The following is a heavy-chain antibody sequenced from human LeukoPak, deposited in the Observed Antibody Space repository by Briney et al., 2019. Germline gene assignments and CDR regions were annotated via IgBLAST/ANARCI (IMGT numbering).Heavy chain of an antibody. Sequence: GGSLRLSCAASGFTFSSSSMNWVRQAPGKGLEWVSSIGISSNKIYYADSVKGRFIISRDNAKNSVYLQMNSLRAEDTAVYYCARYYYDSSGYYYQDYWGRGTLVTVSS. CDR2: IGISSNKI. CDR1: GFTFSSSS. V-gene: IGHV3-21*01. J-gene: IGHJ4*02. D-gene: IGHD3-22*01. CDR3: ARYYYDSSGYYYQDY.